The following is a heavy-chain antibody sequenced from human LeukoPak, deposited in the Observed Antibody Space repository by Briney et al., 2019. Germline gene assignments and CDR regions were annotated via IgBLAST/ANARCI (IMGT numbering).Heavy chain of an antibody. V-gene: IGHV3-74*01. Sequence: EGSLRLSCAASGFTFSSYWMHWVRQAPGKGLVWVSYFNGDDSGTNHADSVQGRFTISRDNAKNTLYLQMYSLRAEDTAVYYCARLRRDYYFDYWGQGTLVTVSS. J-gene: IGHJ4*02. CDR2: FNGDDSGT. D-gene: IGHD3-3*01. CDR3: ARLRRDYYFDY. CDR1: GFTFSSYW.